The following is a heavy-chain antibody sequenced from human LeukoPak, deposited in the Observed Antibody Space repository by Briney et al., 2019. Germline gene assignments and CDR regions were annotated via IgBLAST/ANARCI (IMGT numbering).Heavy chain of an antibody. CDR3: ARLDCSGGSCYSGGFGY. CDR1: GGSFSGYY. Sequence: PSETLSLTCAVYGGSFSGYYWSWIRQPPGKGLEWIGEINHSGSTNYNPSLKSRVTISVDTSKNQFSLKLSSLTAADTAVYYCARLDCSGGSCYSGGFGYWGQGTLVTVSS. V-gene: IGHV4-34*01. D-gene: IGHD2-15*01. CDR2: INHSGST. J-gene: IGHJ4*02.